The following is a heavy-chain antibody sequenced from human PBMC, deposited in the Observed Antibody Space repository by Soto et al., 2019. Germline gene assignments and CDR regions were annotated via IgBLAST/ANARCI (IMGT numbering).Heavy chain of an antibody. CDR3: AKGRHSYYGLDV. V-gene: IGHV6-1*01. CDR1: GDSVSNNGAA. J-gene: IGHJ6*02. CDR2: TSYMSKWSY. Sequence: SQTLSLTCAISGDSVSNNGAAWNWIRQSPSGGLEWLGRTSYMSKWSYDYEASMESRITIRPDTSKNQFSLQLISVTPEDTAVYYCAKGRHSYYGLDVWGQGTTVTVS.